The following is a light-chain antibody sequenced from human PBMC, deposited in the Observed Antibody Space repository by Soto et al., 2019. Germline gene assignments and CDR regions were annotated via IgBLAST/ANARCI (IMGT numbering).Light chain of an antibody. CDR2: GAS. V-gene: IGKV3-20*01. CDR3: QLYGFSRLT. Sequence: EIVLTQSPGTLSLSPGERATLSCRASQSVSSSYLAWYQQKPGQAPRLLIYGASSRATGIPDRFSGSGSGTDYTLTISRMQLSYFAVHYYQLYGFSRLTFGPGTKVDIK. CDR1: QSVSSSY. J-gene: IGKJ3*01.